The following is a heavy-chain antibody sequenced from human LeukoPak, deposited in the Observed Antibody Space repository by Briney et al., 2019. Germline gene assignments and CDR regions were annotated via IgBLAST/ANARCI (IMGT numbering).Heavy chain of an antibody. J-gene: IGHJ4*02. CDR1: GGSISSGGYY. CDR2: IYYDGTT. V-gene: IGHV4-31*03. Sequence: PSQTLSLTCTVSGGSISSGGYYWNWIRQHPGKGLEWIGYIYYDGTTDYSPSLRSRVTISVDTSQNQFSLKLSSASAADTAVYYCVAHPQYCGGGRCYHNNPPPYYFDYWGQGILVTVSS. CDR3: VAHPQYCGGGRCYHNNPPPYYFDY. D-gene: IGHD2-15*01.